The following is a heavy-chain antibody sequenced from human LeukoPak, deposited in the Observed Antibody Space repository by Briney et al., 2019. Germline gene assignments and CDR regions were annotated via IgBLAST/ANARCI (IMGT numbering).Heavy chain of an antibody. Sequence: GGSLRLSCAASGFTVSSNYMSWVRQAPGKGLEWVSVIYSGGSTYYADSVKGRFTISRDNSKNTLYLQMNSLRAEDTAVYYCARDLMATVTTIWFDPWGQGTLVTVSS. CDR2: IYSGGST. CDR3: ARDLMATVTTIWFDP. J-gene: IGHJ5*02. V-gene: IGHV3-53*05. CDR1: GFTVSSNY. D-gene: IGHD4-17*01.